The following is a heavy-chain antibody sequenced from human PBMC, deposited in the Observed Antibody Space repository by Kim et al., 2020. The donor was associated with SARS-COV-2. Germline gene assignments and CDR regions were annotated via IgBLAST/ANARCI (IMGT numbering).Heavy chain of an antibody. Sequence: ASVKVSCKASGYTFTSYGISWVRQAPGQGLEWMGWISAYNGNTNYAQKLQGRVTMTTDTSTSTAYMELRSLRSDDTAVYYCASTRITMVRGVTRGAFDIWGQGTMVTVSS. CDR2: ISAYNGNT. J-gene: IGHJ3*02. CDR1: GYTFTSYG. V-gene: IGHV1-18*01. CDR3: ASTRITMVRGVTRGAFDI. D-gene: IGHD3-10*01.